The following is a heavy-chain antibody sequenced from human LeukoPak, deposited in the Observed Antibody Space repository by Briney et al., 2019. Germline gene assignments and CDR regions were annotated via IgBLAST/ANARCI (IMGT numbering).Heavy chain of an antibody. CDR3: AIINHPDGRVY. CDR2: IYAGNSDA. V-gene: IGHV5-51*01. J-gene: IGHJ4*02. Sequence: KPGGSLRISCQGFGYPFTTSWIGWVRQLPGKGLEWTAIIYAGNSDAKYSPSFQGQVSISTDRSISTAYLHWSSLKASDTAIYYCAIINHPDGRVYWGQGTLVTVSS. D-gene: IGHD5-24*01. CDR1: GYPFTTSW.